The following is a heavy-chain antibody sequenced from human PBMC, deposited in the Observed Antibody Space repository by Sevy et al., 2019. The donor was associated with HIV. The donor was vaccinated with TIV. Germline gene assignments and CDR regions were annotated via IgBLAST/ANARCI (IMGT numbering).Heavy chain of an antibody. Sequence: ASVKVSCKVSGYTLTEFSMHWVRQAPGKGLEWMGTFDPEDGETIYAQKFQGRVTMTEDTSTDTAYMELSSLRSEDTAVYYCATTKDYYDSSGYPFDYWGQGTLVTVSP. CDR3: ATTKDYYDSSGYPFDY. D-gene: IGHD3-22*01. CDR1: GYTLTEFS. J-gene: IGHJ4*02. CDR2: FDPEDGET. V-gene: IGHV1-24*01.